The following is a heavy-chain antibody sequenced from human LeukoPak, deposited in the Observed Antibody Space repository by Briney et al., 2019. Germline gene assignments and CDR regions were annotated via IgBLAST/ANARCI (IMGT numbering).Heavy chain of an antibody. CDR3: ARDLYDIVVVVAATHTFDY. J-gene: IGHJ4*02. CDR2: ISAYNGTT. D-gene: IGHD2-15*01. CDR1: GYTFTSYG. V-gene: IGHV1-18*01. Sequence: ASVKVSCKASGYTFTSYGISWVRQAPGQGLEWMGWISAYNGTTNYAQKLQGRVTMTTDTSTSAAYMELGSLRSDDTAVYYCARDLYDIVVVVAATHTFDYWGQGTLVTVSS.